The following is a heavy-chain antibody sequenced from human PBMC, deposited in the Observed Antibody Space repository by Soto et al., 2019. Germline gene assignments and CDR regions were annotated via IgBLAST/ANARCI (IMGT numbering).Heavy chain of an antibody. D-gene: IGHD4-17*01. CDR1: GGTFSSYT. J-gene: IGHJ2*01. CDR3: ARAVTNWYFDL. V-gene: IGHV1-69*02. CDR2: IIPILGIA. Sequence: QVQLVQSGAEVKKPGSSVKVSCKASGGTFSSYTISWVRQAPGQGLEWMGRIIPILGIANYAQKCQGRVTITADKSTSTAYMELSSLRSEDTAVYYCARAVTNWYFDLWGRGTLVTVSS.